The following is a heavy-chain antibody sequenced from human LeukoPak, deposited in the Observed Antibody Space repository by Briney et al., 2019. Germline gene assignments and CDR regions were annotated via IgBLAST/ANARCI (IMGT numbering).Heavy chain of an antibody. CDR1: GGTFSSYA. Sequence: SVKVSCKASGGTFSSYATSWVRQAPGQGLEWMGGIIPIFGTANYAQKFQGRVTITADESTSTAYMELSSLRSEDTAVYYCARGSSSWRPYFDYWGQGTLVTVSS. V-gene: IGHV1-69*13. CDR3: ARGSSSWRPYFDY. J-gene: IGHJ4*02. CDR2: IIPIFGTA. D-gene: IGHD6-13*01.